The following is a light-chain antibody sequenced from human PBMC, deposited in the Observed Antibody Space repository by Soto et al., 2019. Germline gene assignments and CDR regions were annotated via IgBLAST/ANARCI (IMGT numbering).Light chain of an antibody. CDR3: QQYNNWPFT. CDR1: QRVTSD. V-gene: IGKV3D-15*01. J-gene: IGKJ3*01. Sequence: EVVMTQSPATLSVSPGDRATLSCRASQRVTSDLAWYQQKPGQAPRPLIYDASTRATGIPARFSASGSGTEFTLTISSPQSEDFGVYHCQQYNNWPFTFGPGTKVDIK. CDR2: DAS.